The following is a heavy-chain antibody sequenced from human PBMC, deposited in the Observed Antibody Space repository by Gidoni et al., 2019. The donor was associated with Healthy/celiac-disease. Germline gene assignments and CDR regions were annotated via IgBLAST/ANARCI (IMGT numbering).Heavy chain of an antibody. Sequence: QLQLVESGGGVVQPGRSLRLSCAASGFTFSSYAMHWVRQAPGKGLEWVAVISYDGSNKYYADSVKGRFTISRDNSKNTLYLQMNSLRAEDTAVYYCARERETIAAAGTGWFDPWGQGTLVTVSS. CDR2: ISYDGSNK. D-gene: IGHD6-13*01. V-gene: IGHV3-30*01. J-gene: IGHJ5*02. CDR3: ARERETIAAAGTGWFDP. CDR1: GFTFSSYA.